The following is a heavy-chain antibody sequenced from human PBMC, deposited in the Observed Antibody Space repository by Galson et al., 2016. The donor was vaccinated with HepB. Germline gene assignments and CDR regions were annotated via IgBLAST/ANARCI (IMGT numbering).Heavy chain of an antibody. CDR2: IYPDNSET. CDR1: GYTFSTSW. D-gene: IGHD3-3*01. J-gene: IGHJ2*01. CDR3: ARESFYDFWSSFYTRKWYFDL. Sequence: QSGAEVKKPGESLKISCTGSGYTFSTSWIAWVRQMPGKGLEWMGIIYPDNSETTYSPSFQGQVTVSADKSISTAYLQFSSLKASDTAIYYCARESFYDFWSSFYTRKWYFDLWGRGTLVTVSA. V-gene: IGHV5-51*01.